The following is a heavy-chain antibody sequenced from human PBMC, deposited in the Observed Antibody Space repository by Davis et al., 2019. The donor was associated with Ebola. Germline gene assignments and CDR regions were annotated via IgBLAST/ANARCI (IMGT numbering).Heavy chain of an antibody. V-gene: IGHV1-3*01. CDR1: GYTFTTFG. J-gene: IGHJ6*02. Sequence: ASVKVSCKASGYTFTTFGISWVRQAPGQRLEWMGWINAGNGNTKYSQKFQGRVTITRDTSASTAYMELSSLRSEDTAVYYCARGGAGTGYYYGMDVWGQGTTVTVSS. CDR2: INAGNGNT. D-gene: IGHD6-19*01. CDR3: ARGGAGTGYYYGMDV.